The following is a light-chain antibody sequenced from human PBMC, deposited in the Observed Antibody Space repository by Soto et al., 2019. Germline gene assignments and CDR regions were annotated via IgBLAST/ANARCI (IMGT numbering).Light chain of an antibody. J-gene: IGLJ1*01. CDR2: RNN. V-gene: IGLV1-47*01. Sequence: QSVLTQPPSASGTPGQRVTISCSGSSSNIGSNYVYWYQQLPGTAPKLLICRNNQRPSGVPDRFSGSKSGTSASLAISGLRSEDETDYYCAAWDDSLSVYVFGTGTKVTVL. CDR1: SSNIGSNY. CDR3: AAWDDSLSVYV.